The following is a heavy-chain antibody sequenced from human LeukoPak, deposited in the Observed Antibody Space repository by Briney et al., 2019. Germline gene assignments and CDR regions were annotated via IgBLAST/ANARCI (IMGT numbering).Heavy chain of an antibody. V-gene: IGHV4-30-4*07. Sequence: SETLSLTCAVSGGSISSGGYSWSWIRQPPGKGLEWIGYIYYSGGTYYNPSLKSRVTISVDTSKNQFSLKLSSVTAADTAVYYCARGPPTTVTRFFDIWGQGTMVTVSS. J-gene: IGHJ3*02. CDR1: GGSISSGGYS. D-gene: IGHD4-17*01. CDR2: IYYSGGT. CDR3: ARGPPTTVTRFFDI.